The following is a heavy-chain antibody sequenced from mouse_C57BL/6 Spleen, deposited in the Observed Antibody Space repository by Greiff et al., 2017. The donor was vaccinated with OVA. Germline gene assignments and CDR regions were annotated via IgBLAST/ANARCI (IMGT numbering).Heavy chain of an antibody. CDR2: LNPGSGGT. CDR3: ARDNYGKGY. V-gene: IGHV1-54*01. J-gene: IGHJ2*01. D-gene: IGHD2-1*01. Sequence: VQLQQSGAELVRPGTSVKVSCKASGYAFTNYLIEWVKQRPGQGLEWIGVLNPGSGGTNYNEKFKGKATLTADKSSSTAYMQLSSLTSEDSAVYFCARDNYGKGYWGQGTTLTVSS. CDR1: GYAFTNYL.